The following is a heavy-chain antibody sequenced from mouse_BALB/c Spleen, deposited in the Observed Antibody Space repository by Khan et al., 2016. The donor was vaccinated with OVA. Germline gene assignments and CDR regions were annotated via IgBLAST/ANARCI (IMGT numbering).Heavy chain of an antibody. J-gene: IGHJ2*01. V-gene: IGHV2-9*02. D-gene: IGHD1-3*01. CDR2: ICAGGST. CDR3: DRCEDI. Sequence: QVQLKESGPGLVAPSQSLSITCTVSGFSLTSYGVHWVRQPPGKGLEWLGVICAGGSTNYNSALISRLSIRKDNSKSQAFLKKNSLQTDDTAMYXCDRCEDIWGQGTTLTVSS. CDR1: GFSLTSYG.